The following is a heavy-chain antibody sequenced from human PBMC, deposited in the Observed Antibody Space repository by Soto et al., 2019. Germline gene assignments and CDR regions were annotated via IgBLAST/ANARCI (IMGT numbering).Heavy chain of an antibody. D-gene: IGHD5-12*01. Sequence: GGSLRLSCAASGFTFSSYEINWVRQAPGKGLEWVSYISGSGDTIYYADSVKGRFTISRDNAKNSLYLQMNSLRAEDTAVYYCAKEEWLRWNYYYYGMDVWGQGTTVTVSS. V-gene: IGHV3-48*03. CDR2: ISGSGDTI. CDR1: GFTFSSYE. J-gene: IGHJ6*02. CDR3: AKEEWLRWNYYYYGMDV.